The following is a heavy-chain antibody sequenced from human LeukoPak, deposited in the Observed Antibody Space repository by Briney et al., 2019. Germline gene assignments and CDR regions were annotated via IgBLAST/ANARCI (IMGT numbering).Heavy chain of an antibody. CDR1: GGTISSSTYY. Sequence: SETLSLTCNVSGGTISSSTYYWGWIRQPPGKGLEWIGSIYYSGSTYYNPSLKSRVTISVDTSKNQFSLKLSSVTAADTAVYYCARGITMVRGPFDPWGQGTLVTVSS. V-gene: IGHV4-39*07. CDR2: IYYSGST. J-gene: IGHJ5*02. CDR3: ARGITMVRGPFDP. D-gene: IGHD3-10*01.